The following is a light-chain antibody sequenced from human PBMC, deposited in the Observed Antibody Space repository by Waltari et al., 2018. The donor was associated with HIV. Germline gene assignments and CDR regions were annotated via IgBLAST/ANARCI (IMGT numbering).Light chain of an antibody. V-gene: IGKV3-20*01. CDR3: QQYGSSFLT. CDR2: GTS. Sequence: VLTQSLATLSLSPGERATLSCRASRSVDSNYLAWYQQRPGQTPRLLIYGTSNRATGIPDRFTGGGSGADFTLSISSLEPDDFAVYYCQQYGSSFLTFGPGTKVEI. J-gene: IGKJ3*01. CDR1: RSVDSNY.